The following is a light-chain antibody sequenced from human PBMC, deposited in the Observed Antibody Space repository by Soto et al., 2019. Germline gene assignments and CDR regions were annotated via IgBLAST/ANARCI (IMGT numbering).Light chain of an antibody. CDR2: DVS. Sequence: QSALTQPASVSGSPGQSITISCTGTSSDVGGYNYVSWYQQHPGKAPKLMIYDVSNWPSGVSNRFSGSKSGNTASLTISGLQAEDEADYYCSSYTSLLFGTGTKVTVL. V-gene: IGLV2-14*01. CDR1: SSDVGGYNY. CDR3: SSYTSLL. J-gene: IGLJ1*01.